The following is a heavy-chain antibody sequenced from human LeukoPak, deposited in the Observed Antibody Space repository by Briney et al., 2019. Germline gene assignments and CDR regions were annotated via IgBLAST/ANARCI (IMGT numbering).Heavy chain of an antibody. D-gene: IGHD3-9*01. CDR2: ISFDGINK. J-gene: IGHJ4*02. CDR3: ARDFGWLSGFDY. Sequence: GRSLRLSCAASGFTFSSYVMHWVRQAPGEGLEWVAVISFDGINKYYGDSLKGRFTISRDNSKNTLYLQMNSLRGEDMAIYYCARDFGWLSGFDYWGQGTLVTVSS. CDR1: GFTFSSYV. V-gene: IGHV3-30-3*01.